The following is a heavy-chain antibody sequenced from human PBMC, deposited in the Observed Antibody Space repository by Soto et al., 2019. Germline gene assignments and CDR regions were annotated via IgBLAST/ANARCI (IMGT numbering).Heavy chain of an antibody. CDR3: ARAGYCSSTSCEMVDGY. CDR2: IWYDGSNK. V-gene: IGHV3-33*08. J-gene: IGHJ4*02. CDR1: GFTVSSKY. D-gene: IGHD2-2*01. Sequence: GGSLRLSCAASGFTVSSKYMSWVRQAPGKGLEWVAVIWYDGSNKYYADSVKGRFTISRDNSKNTLYLQMNSLRAEDTAVYYCARAGYCSSTSCEMVDGYWGQGTLVTVSS.